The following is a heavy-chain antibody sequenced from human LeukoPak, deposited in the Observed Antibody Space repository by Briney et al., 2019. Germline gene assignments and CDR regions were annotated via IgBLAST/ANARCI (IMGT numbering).Heavy chain of an antibody. D-gene: IGHD2/OR15-2a*01. CDR2: ISGSGGNT. CDR1: GFTFSSYA. CDR3: AKGGVIVERGFDY. J-gene: IGHJ4*01. V-gene: IGHV3-23*01. Sequence: PGGSLRLSCAASGFTFSSYAMSWVRQAPGKGLEWVSAISGSGGNTCYADSVRGRFTISRDNSKNTLYVQMNSLRAEHTAVYYCAKGGVIVERGFDYWGQGTLVTVSS.